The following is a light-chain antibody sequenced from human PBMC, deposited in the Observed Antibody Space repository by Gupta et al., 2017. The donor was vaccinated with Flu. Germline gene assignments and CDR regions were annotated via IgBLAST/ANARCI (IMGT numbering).Light chain of an antibody. V-gene: IGLV7-43*01. CDR2: ETS. CDR1: TGAVTRDNY. Sequence: QTVVTQEPSLTVSPGWTVTLTCTSSTGAVTRDNYPIWFQQKPGTVPRALINETSDRTLWTPARFSGSLLGGTATLAMNRVRPEDEADYDCTPCYGGQPPWVFGTGTKLTVL. J-gene: IGLJ3*02. CDR3: TPCYGGQPPWV.